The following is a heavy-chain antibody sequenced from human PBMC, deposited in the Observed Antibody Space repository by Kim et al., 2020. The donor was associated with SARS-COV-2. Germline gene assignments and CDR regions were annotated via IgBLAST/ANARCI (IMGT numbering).Heavy chain of an antibody. CDR3: AKDRTFHYDFWSGYDRSRDGMDV. Sequence: GGSLRLSCAASGFTFSSFAMSWVRQAPGKGLEWVSSISGIIGSTYFADSVKGRFTISRDNSKNTLYLQMNSLRAEDTAVYYCAKDRTFHYDFWSGYDRSRDGMDVWGRGTTVTVSS. J-gene: IGHJ6*02. CDR1: GFTFSSFA. D-gene: IGHD3-3*01. CDR2: ISGIIGST. V-gene: IGHV3-23*01.